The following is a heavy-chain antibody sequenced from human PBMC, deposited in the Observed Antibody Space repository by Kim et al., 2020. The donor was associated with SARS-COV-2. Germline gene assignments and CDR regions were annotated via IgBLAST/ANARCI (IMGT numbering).Heavy chain of an antibody. Sequence: PSLKSRVTISVDTSKNQFSLKLSSVTAADTAVYYCARFLSSSRRNWYFDLWGRGTLVTVSS. V-gene: IGHV4-31*02. D-gene: IGHD6-13*01. CDR3: ARFLSSSRRNWYFDL. J-gene: IGHJ2*01.